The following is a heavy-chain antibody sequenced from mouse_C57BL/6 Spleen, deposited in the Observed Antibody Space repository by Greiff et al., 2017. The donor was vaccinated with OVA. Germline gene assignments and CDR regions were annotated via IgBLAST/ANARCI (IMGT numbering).Heavy chain of an antibody. V-gene: IGHV5-6*01. CDR1: GFTFSSYG. CDR2: ISSGGSYT. CDR3: ARHTGYSNFFFDY. J-gene: IGHJ2*01. Sequence: EVKLMESGGDLVKPGGSLKLSCAASGFTFSSYGMSWVRQTPDKRLEWVATISSGGSYTYYPDSVKGRFTISRDNAKNTLYLQMSSLKSEDTAMYYCARHTGYSNFFFDYWGQGTTLTVSS. D-gene: IGHD2-5*01.